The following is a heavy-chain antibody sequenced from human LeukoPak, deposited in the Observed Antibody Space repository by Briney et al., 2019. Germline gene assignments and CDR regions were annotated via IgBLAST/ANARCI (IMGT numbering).Heavy chain of an antibody. V-gene: IGHV3-30*18. J-gene: IGHJ4*02. CDR1: GFTFSSYG. CDR2: ISYDGSNK. Sequence: GGSLRLSCAASGFTFSSYGMHWVRQAPGKGLEWVAVISYDGSNKYYADSVKGRFTISRDNSKNTLYLQMNSLRAEDTAVYYCAKGEHYDSSGYFPDYWGQGTLVTVSS. CDR3: AKGEHYDSSGYFPDY. D-gene: IGHD3-22*01.